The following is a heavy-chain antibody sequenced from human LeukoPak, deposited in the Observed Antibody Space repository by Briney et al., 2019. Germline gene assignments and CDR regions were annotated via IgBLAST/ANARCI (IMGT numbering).Heavy chain of an antibody. V-gene: IGHV3-66*01. CDR2: IYSGGSI. Sequence: GGSLRLSCVASGFTVSSNYMSWVRQAPGKGLEWVSFIYSGGSIYYADSVKGRFTISRDNSKNTLYLQMNSLRAEDTAVYYCARGGRDHGLDYWGQGTLVTVSS. CDR3: ARGGRDHGLDY. D-gene: IGHD1-14*01. CDR1: GFTVSSNY. J-gene: IGHJ4*02.